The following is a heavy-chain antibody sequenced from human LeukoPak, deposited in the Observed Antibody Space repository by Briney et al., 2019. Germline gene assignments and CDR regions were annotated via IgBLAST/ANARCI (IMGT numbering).Heavy chain of an antibody. CDR2: MNPNSGNT. Sequence: ASVKVSCKASGYTFTSYDINWVRQATGQGLEWMGWMNPNSGNTGYAQKFQGRVTMTRNTSISTAYMELSSLRSEDTAVYYCARGAGGGNYYYYGMDVWGQGTTVTVSS. V-gene: IGHV1-8*01. J-gene: IGHJ6*02. CDR3: ARGAGGGNYYYYGMDV. CDR1: GYTFTSYD. D-gene: IGHD3-16*01.